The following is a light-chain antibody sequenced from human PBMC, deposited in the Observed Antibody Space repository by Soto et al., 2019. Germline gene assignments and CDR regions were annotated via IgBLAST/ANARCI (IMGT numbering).Light chain of an antibody. CDR2: SHN. Sequence: QTVVTQPPSASGTPGQRVTISCSGSSSNIGGNTVNWYQQLPGTAPKLLIYSHNQRPSGVPDRFSGSKSGTSASLAISGLQSEDEADYYCSAWDDSLIGPVFGTGTKLTVL. CDR1: SSNIGGNT. J-gene: IGLJ1*01. CDR3: SAWDDSLIGPV. V-gene: IGLV1-44*01.